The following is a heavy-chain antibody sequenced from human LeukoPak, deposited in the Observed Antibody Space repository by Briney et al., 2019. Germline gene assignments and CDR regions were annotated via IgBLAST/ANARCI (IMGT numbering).Heavy chain of an antibody. V-gene: IGHV4-59*01. CDR2: IYYRGST. D-gene: IGHD3-10*01. Sequence: SETPSLTCSGSGGSISRYYWSWLRQPPGKGLEWMGYIYYRGSTNYNPSLKSRVTISVDSSKNKFSLKLSSVPAADTAVYYCARGYYYGSGSYYGDAFDIWGQGTMVTVSS. J-gene: IGHJ3*02. CDR1: GGSISRYY. CDR3: ARGYYYGSGSYYGDAFDI.